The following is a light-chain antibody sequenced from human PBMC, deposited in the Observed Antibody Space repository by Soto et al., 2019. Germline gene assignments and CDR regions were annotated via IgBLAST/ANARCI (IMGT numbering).Light chain of an antibody. CDR3: QKYGSSPTP. V-gene: IGKV3-20*01. Sequence: EIVLTQSPGTLSLSPGERATLSCRASQSVSSSYLAWYQQKPGQAPRLLIYGASSRATGIPDRFSGSGAGTDFPLTISRLEPKNFAVYYCQKYGSSPTPFGQGTRLEIK. J-gene: IGKJ5*01. CDR1: QSVSSSY. CDR2: GAS.